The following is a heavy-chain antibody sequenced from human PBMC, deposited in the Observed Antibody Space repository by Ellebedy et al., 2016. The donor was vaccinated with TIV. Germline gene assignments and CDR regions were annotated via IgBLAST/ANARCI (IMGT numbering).Heavy chain of an antibody. Sequence: GRFTISRDNAKISLYLQMNSLTAEDTAVYYCASSAYDIWGQGTMVTVSS. CDR3: ASSAYDI. J-gene: IGHJ3*02. V-gene: IGHV3-11*06.